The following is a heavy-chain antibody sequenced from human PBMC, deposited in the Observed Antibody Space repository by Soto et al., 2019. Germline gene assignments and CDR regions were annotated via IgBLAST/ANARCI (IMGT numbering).Heavy chain of an antibody. CDR3: AREHKSLTGYCGDFAF. CDR2: IYYGGST. J-gene: IGHJ4*02. V-gene: IGHV4-59*08. Sequence: IRIRQPPGKGLEWIGYIYYGGSTNYNPSLKSRVTISIETSKNQFSLRLTSVTAADTAVYYCAREHKSLTGYCGDFAFWGQGTLVTVSS. D-gene: IGHD3-9*01.